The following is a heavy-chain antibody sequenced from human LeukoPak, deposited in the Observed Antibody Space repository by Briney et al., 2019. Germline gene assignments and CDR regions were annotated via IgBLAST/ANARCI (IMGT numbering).Heavy chain of an antibody. Sequence: PSETLSLTCTVSGGSISSCYWSWIRQSPGKGLEWIGYIYNSGSTNYNPSLKSRVTISVDTSKNQLSLKLSSVTAADTAVYYCARAFSSGWYVMDYWGQGTLVSVSS. CDR3: ARAFSSGWYVMDY. D-gene: IGHD6-19*01. V-gene: IGHV4-59*01. J-gene: IGHJ4*02. CDR2: IYNSGST. CDR1: GGSISSCY.